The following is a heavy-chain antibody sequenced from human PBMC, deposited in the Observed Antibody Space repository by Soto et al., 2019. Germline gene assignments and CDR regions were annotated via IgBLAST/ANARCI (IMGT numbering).Heavy chain of an antibody. CDR1: GFTFSGYA. CDR2: ISGSGGDT. Sequence: EEHLLESGGGLVQPGGSLRLSCAASGFTFSGYAMGWVRQAPGKGLEWVSAISGSGGDTSYADSVKGRFTISRDNSKNTRSLQVTSRTAEDTAVYYCGKRAVGGHVHSSSGMDARAQGTTVTVSS. J-gene: IGHJ6*02. CDR3: GKRAVGGHVHSSSGMDA. D-gene: IGHD3-10*02. V-gene: IGHV3-23*01.